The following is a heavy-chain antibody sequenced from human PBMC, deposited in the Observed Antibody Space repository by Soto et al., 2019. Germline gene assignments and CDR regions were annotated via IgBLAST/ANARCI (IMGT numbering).Heavy chain of an antibody. Sequence: QVQLQESGPGLVKPSQTLSLTCTVSGGSINSGDYYWSWIRQHPGKGLEWIGCIYYSGSPNYNPSLKRRVAISVDTSKNQCSLRLSSVTAADKAVYYCARERRDSGPYNYYFDYWGQGTLVTVSS. CDR2: IYYSGSP. V-gene: IGHV4-31*03. D-gene: IGHD1-26*01. CDR1: GGSINSGDYY. CDR3: ARERRDSGPYNYYFDY. J-gene: IGHJ4*02.